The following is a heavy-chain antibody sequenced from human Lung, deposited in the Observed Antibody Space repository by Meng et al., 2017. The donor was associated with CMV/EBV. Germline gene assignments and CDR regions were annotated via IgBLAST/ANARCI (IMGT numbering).Heavy chain of an antibody. J-gene: IGHJ5*02. CDR3: ARGGCSSTSCYVSWFDP. Sequence: ASXXVSXKASGYTFTGYYMHWVRQAPGQGLEWMGWINPNSGGTNYAQKFQGRVTMTRDTSISTAYMELSRLRSDDTAGYYCARGGCSSTSCYVSWFDPGGQGTRVTVAS. V-gene: IGHV1-2*02. CDR1: GYTFTGYY. CDR2: INPNSGGT. D-gene: IGHD2-2*01.